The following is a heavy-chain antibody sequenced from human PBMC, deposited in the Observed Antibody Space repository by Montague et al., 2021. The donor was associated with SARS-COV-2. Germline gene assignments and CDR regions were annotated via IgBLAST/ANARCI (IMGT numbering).Heavy chain of an antibody. Sequence: CAISGDSVSTNSGTWNWVRLSPSRGLEWLGRTYYRSEWHSDYSVSVKSRISINPDTSKSQFSLQLNSVTPEDTAVYYCARAERGSCGGGNCYQYFFNYWGQGTLVTVSS. CDR2: TYYRSEWHS. D-gene: IGHD2-15*01. CDR3: ARAERGSCGGGNCYQYFFNY. V-gene: IGHV6-1*01. CDR1: GDSVSTNSGT. J-gene: IGHJ4*02.